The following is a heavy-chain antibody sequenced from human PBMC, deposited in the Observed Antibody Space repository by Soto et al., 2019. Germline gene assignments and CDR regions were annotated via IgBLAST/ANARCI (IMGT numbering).Heavy chain of an antibody. D-gene: IGHD2-2*01. J-gene: IGHJ4*02. CDR2: ISAYNGNT. V-gene: IGHV1-18*01. CDR1: GYTFTSYG. CDR3: ARDRGYCSSTSCPDFDY. Sequence: QVPLVQSGAEVKKPGASVKVSCKASGYTFTSYGISWVRQAPGQGLEWMGWISAYNGNTNYAQKLQGRVTMTTDTSTSTAYMELRSLRSDDTAVYYCARDRGYCSSTSCPDFDYWGQGTLVTVSS.